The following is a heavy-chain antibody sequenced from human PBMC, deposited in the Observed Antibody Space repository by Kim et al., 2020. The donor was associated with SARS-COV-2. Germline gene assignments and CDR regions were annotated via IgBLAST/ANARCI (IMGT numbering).Heavy chain of an antibody. CDR3: ARDRTYYYYGMDV. Sequence: SETLSLTCTVSGDSISSSSYYWGWIRQPPGKGLEWIGSIYYSGSTYYNPSLKSRVTISVDTSKNQFSLKLSSVTAADTAVYYCARDRTYYYYGMDVWGQGTTVTVSS. CDR2: IYYSGST. J-gene: IGHJ6*02. CDR1: GDSISSSSYY. V-gene: IGHV4-39*07.